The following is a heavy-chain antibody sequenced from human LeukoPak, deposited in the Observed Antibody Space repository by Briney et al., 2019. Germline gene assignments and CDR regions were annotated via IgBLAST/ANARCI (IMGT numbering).Heavy chain of an antibody. J-gene: IGHJ4*02. CDR2: IIPILGIA. V-gene: IGHV1-69*04. Sequence: ASVKVSCKASGGTFSSYAISWVRQAPGQELEWMGRIIPILGIANYAQKFQGRVTITADKSTSTAYMELSSLRSEDTAVYYCARERGGYYYDSSGYYYFDYWGQGTLVTVSS. CDR1: GGTFSSYA. D-gene: IGHD3-22*01. CDR3: ARERGGYYYDSSGYYYFDY.